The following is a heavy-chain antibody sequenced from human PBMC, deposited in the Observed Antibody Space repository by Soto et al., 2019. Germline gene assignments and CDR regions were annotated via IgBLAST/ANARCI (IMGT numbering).Heavy chain of an antibody. CDR1: GFTFSSYT. Sequence: QVQLVESGGGVVQPGRSLRLSCAASGFTFSSYTMHWVRQTPGKGLEWVAHISYDGGDKYYADSVKGRFTISRDNSKSTLYLQMNSLRAEDTSVYYCAREYSFAVVATGYWGPGILVTVSS. CDR2: ISYDGGDK. D-gene: IGHD2-15*01. V-gene: IGHV3-30-3*01. J-gene: IGHJ4*02. CDR3: AREYSFAVVATGY.